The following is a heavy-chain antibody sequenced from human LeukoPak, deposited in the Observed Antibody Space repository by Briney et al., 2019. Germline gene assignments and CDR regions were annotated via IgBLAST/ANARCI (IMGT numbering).Heavy chain of an antibody. D-gene: IGHD4-11*01. CDR3: ARHYSFDY. CDR1: GYSFTTYW. J-gene: IGHJ4*02. CDR2: IYPGDSDT. V-gene: IGHV5-51*01. Sequence: NPGESLKISCKGSGYSFTTYWIGWVRQMPGKGLEWMGNIYPGDSDTRYNPSFQGQVTISADKSISTAYLQWSSLKASDTAVYYCARHYSFDYWGQGTLVTVSS.